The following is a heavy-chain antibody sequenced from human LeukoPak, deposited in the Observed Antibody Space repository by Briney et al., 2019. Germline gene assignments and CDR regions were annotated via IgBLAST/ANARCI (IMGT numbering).Heavy chain of an antibody. CDR2: ITHSGST. Sequence: PSETLSLTCAVYGGSFSGYYWSWIRQPPGKGLEWIGEITHSGSTNYNPSLKSRVTISVDTSKNQFSLKLSSVTAADTAVYYCARRSYYFDYWGQGTLVTVSS. CDR3: ARRSYYFDY. J-gene: IGHJ4*02. CDR1: GGSFSGYY. V-gene: IGHV4-34*01.